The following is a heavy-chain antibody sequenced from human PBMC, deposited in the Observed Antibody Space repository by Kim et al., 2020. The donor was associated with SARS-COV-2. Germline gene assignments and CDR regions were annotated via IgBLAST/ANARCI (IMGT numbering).Heavy chain of an antibody. CDR2: INSDGSGT. J-gene: IGHJ4*02. CDR1: GFSLSSHW. Sequence: GGSLRLSCAASGFSLSSHWMQWVRQAPGNGLMWFSRINSDGSGTNYADSVQGRFTISRDNAKNTLYLQMNSRRVEDPAVYYCVRDSSSLYWGQGTLVTVS. V-gene: IGHV3-74*01. D-gene: IGHD6-19*01. CDR3: VRDSSSLY.